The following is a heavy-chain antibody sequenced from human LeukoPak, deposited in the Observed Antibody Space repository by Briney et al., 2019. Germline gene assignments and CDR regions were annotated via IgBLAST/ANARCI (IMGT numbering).Heavy chain of an antibody. D-gene: IGHD5-24*01. J-gene: IGHJ4*02. V-gene: IGHV3-49*04. CDR2: IRSKTYGGTT. Sequence: GRSLRLSCTASGFTFGDYPMSWVRQAPGKGHEQVGFIRSKTYGGTTEYAASVKGRFTISRDDSKSIAYLQMNSLKNEDTAVYYCTNSRDGYNGGSVDYWGQGTLVTVSS. CDR3: TNSRDGYNGGSVDY. CDR1: GFTFGDYP.